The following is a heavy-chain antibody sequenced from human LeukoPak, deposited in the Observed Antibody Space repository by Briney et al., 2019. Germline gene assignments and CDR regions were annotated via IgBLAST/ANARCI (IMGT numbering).Heavy chain of an antibody. Sequence: PGESLKISCKGSGYSFTTYWIVWVRQMPGKGLEWMGIIYPGDSDTRYSPSFQGQVTISVDKSINTAFLQWSSLKASDTAVYYCARGGSGWFHNYDYWGQGTLVTVSS. D-gene: IGHD6-19*01. CDR3: ARGGSGWFHNYDY. CDR2: IYPGDSDT. J-gene: IGHJ4*02. CDR1: GYSFTTYW. V-gene: IGHV5-51*01.